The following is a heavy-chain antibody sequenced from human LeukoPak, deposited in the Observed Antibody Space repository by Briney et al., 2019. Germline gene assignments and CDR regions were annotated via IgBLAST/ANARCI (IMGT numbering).Heavy chain of an antibody. Sequence: PAGGSLRLSCAASGFTFSSYAMHWVRQAPGKGLEWVANIKQDGSEKYYVHSVKGRFTISRQNAKNSLFLQMNSLRAEDTAVYYCARDRRSWYFDYWGQGTLVTVSS. D-gene: IGHD1-26*01. CDR2: IKQDGSEK. CDR1: GFTFSSYA. V-gene: IGHV3-7*01. J-gene: IGHJ4*02. CDR3: ARDRRSWYFDY.